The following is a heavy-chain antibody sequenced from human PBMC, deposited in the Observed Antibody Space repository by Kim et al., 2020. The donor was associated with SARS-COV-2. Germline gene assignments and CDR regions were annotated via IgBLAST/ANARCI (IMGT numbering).Heavy chain of an antibody. V-gene: IGHV3-30*04. Sequence: GGSLRLSCAASGFTFSSYAMHWVRQAPGKGLEWVAVISYDGSNKYYADSVKGRFTISRDNSKNTLYLQMNSLRAEDTAVYYCARGEDIVLMVYAIQTLD. CDR3: ARGEDIVLMVYAIQTLD. J-gene: IGHJ4*01. CDR1: GFTFSSYA. CDR2: ISYDGSNK. D-gene: IGHD2-8*01.